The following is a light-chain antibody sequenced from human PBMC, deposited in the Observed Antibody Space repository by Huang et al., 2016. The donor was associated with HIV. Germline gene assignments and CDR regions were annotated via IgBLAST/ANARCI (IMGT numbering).Light chain of an antibody. CDR2: DAS. Sequence: EIVLTQSPATLSLSPGEGATLSCRASQSISSNLAWYQQKPGQSPRLLIYDASKRTTRVPARYSGRGSGTDFTLTISGLEPEDFAIYYCQQRTNWPPNTFGQGTRLEI. J-gene: IGKJ2*01. CDR1: QSISSN. V-gene: IGKV3-11*01. CDR3: QQRTNWPPNT.